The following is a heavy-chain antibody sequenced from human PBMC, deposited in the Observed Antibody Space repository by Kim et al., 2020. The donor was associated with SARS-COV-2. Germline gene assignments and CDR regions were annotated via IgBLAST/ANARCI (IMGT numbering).Heavy chain of an antibody. CDR1: GGSFSGYY. CDR3: ARAGPSQNMVRGVYFQH. CDR2: INHSGST. V-gene: IGHV4-34*01. Sequence: SETLSLTCAVYGGSFSGYYWSWIRQPPGKGLEWLGEINHSGSTNYNPSLKSRVTISVDTSKNQFSLKLSPVTAADTAVYYCARAGPSQNMVRGVYFQHWGQGTLVTVSS. J-gene: IGHJ1*01. D-gene: IGHD3-10*01.